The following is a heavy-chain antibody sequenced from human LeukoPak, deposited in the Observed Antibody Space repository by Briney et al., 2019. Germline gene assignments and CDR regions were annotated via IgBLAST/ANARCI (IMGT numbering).Heavy chain of an antibody. D-gene: IGHD6-19*01. CDR2: ISSSGSTI. CDR1: GFTFSDYY. V-gene: IGHV3-11*01. J-gene: IGHJ4*02. Sequence: GGSLRLSCAASGFTFSDYYMSWIRQAPGKGLEWVSYISSSGSTIYYADSVKGRFTISRDNAKNSLYLQMNSLRAEDTAVYYCARDRGWAVAYRLYFDSWGQGTPVTVSS. CDR3: ARDRGWAVAYRLYFDS.